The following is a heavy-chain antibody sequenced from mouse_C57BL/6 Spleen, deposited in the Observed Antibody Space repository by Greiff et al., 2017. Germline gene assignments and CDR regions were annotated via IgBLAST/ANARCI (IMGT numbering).Heavy chain of an antibody. D-gene: IGHD1-1*01. CDR3: TRGALITPVVSPFDY. CDR1: GYTFTDYE. V-gene: IGHV1-15*01. CDR2: IDPETGGT. J-gene: IGHJ2*01. Sequence: VQVVESGAELVRPGASVTLSCKASGYTFTDYEMHWVKQTPVHGLEWIGAIDPETGGTAYNQKFKGKAILTADKSSSTAYMELRSLTSEDSAVYYCTRGALITPVVSPFDYWGQGTTPTVSS.